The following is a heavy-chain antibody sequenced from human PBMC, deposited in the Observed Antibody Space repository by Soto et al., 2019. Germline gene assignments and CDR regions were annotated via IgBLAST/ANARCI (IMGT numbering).Heavy chain of an antibody. J-gene: IGHJ4*02. CDR3: GRGVPAQN. V-gene: IGHV3-49*03. D-gene: IGHD2-2*01. CDR2: IRTEEFGVTT. Sequence: PAGSLRLSCTTSGFSFGEYLMRWFRLPQGKGLEWIALIRTEEFGVTTEHAESVQGTFSPSRDHSKSIGHLQMNSVTVEDTAAYYCGRGVPAQNWVLGTLGTVS. CDR1: GFSFGEYL.